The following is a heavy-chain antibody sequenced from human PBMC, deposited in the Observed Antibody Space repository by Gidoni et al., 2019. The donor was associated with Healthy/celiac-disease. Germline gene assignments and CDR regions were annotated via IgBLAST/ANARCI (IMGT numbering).Heavy chain of an antibody. CDR1: GFTFGDYA. CDR2: IRSKAYGGTT. CDR3: TRFAQLPLPDFDY. J-gene: IGHJ4*02. V-gene: IGHV3-49*03. Sequence: EVQLVESGGGLVQPGRSLRLSCTAAGFTFGDYAMSWFRQAPGKGLEGVGFIRSKAYGGTTEYAASVKGRFTISRDDSKSIAYLQMNSLKTEDTAVYYCTRFAQLPLPDFDYWGQGTLVTVSS. D-gene: IGHD2-15*01.